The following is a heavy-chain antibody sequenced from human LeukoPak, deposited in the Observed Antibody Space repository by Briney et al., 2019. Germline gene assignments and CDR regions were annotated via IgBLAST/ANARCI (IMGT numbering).Heavy chain of an antibody. J-gene: IGHJ3*02. CDR3: AKVKATGGGAFDI. CDR1: GFTFSSYS. V-gene: IGHV3-21*01. Sequence: GGSLRLSCAASGFTFSSYSMTCVRQAPGKGLEWVSSISSSGTSIYYADSVRGRFTISRDNAKDSLYLQMNSLRAEDTAVYYCAKVKATGGGAFDIWGQGATVTVSS. CDR2: ISSSGTSI. D-gene: IGHD1-14*01.